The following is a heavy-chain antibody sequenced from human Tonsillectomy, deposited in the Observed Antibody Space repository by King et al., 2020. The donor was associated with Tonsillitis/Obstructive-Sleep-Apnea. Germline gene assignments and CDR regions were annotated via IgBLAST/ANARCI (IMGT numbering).Heavy chain of an antibody. Sequence: VQLVESGGGLVQPGGSLRLSCAASGFTFSSYWMHLVRQAPGKGLVWVSRINIDGSSTSYADSVKGRFTNSAYNAKNTLYLQMNTLRAEDTAVYYCAKAEAVAARSFAYWGQGTLVTVSS. D-gene: IGHD6-6*01. CDR1: GFTFSSYW. CDR3: AKAEAVAARSFAY. CDR2: INIDGSST. V-gene: IGHV3-74*01. J-gene: IGHJ4*02.